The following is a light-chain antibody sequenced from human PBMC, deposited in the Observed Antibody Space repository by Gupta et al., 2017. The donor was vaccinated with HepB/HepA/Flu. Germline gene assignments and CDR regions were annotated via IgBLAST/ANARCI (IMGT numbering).Light chain of an antibody. CDR3: QQHKSYPPIT. J-gene: IGKJ5*01. CDR2: AAS. CDR1: QGISSY. Sequence: DIQLTQSPSFLSASVGDRVTITCRASQGISSYLAWYQQKPGKAPKLLIYAASTWQSGVPSRFSGSGYGKELTLTISSRQQEEFAAYYCQQHKSYPPITFGQGTQVEIK. V-gene: IGKV1-9*01.